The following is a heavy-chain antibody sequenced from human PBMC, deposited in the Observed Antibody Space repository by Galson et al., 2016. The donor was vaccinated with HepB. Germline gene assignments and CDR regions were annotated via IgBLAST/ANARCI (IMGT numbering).Heavy chain of an antibody. J-gene: IGHJ5*02. CDR1: GFTFSRYA. CDR3: YGP. CDR2: INVSGSRT. D-gene: IGHD3-22*01. V-gene: IGHV3-23*01. Sequence: SLRLSCAASGFTFSRYAMNWVRQAPGKGLEWVSTINVSGSRTYYADSVKGRFTISRDKSKNTLYLQMNSLRANGWAGNNYYGPWGQGTLVSVSS.